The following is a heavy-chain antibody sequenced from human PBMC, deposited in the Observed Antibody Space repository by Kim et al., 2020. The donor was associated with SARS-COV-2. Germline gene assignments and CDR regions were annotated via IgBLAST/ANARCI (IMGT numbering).Heavy chain of an antibody. Sequence: QKFQGRVTITADESTSTAYMGLSSLRSEDTAVYYCAAGDIVVVVAAPFDYWGQGTLVTVSS. D-gene: IGHD2-15*01. CDR3: AAGDIVVVVAAPFDY. V-gene: IGHV1-69*01. J-gene: IGHJ4*02.